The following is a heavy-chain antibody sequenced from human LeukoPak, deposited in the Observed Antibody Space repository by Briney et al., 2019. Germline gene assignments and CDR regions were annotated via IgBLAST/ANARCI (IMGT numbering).Heavy chain of an antibody. CDR1: GFTFDDYA. CDR3: AKDIYESRGSSPYYYYYMDV. Sequence: GGSRRLSCAASGFTFDDYAMHWVGQAPGKGRDWVSLISWDGGSTYYADSVKGRFTISRDNSKNSLYLQMNSLRAEDTALYYCAKDIYESRGSSPYYYYYMDVWGKGTTVTVSS. D-gene: IGHD3-16*01. V-gene: IGHV3-43D*03. J-gene: IGHJ6*03. CDR2: ISWDGGST.